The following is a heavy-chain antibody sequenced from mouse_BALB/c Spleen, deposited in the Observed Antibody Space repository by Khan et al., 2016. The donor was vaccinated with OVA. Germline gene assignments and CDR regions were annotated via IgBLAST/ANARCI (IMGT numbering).Heavy chain of an antibody. Sequence: QGQLKESGPGLVAPSQSLSITCTVSGFSLTGYGVNWVRQPPGKGLEWLGMTWGDGTTDDNSALKSRLSISKANPKSQVFLKSNSLQTDDTARYYCARVRYPVPGAYWGQGTPVTVSA. CDR1: GFSLTGYG. D-gene: IGHD2-14*01. V-gene: IGHV2-6-7*01. CDR2: TWGDGTT. CDR3: ARVRYPVPGAY. J-gene: IGHJ3*01.